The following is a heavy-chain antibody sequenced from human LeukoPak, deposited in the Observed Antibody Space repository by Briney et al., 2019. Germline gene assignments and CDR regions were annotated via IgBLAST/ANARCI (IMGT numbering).Heavy chain of an antibody. Sequence: GGSLRLSCAASGFTFSKYGMNWVRQAPGKGLEWVSSISSSSIYIYYADSVKGRFTISRDNAKNTLNLQMNSLRAEDTAVYYCARDLGQYYDTSDNWFDPWGQGTLVTVSS. CDR2: ISSSSIYI. CDR1: GFTFSKYG. D-gene: IGHD3-22*01. J-gene: IGHJ5*02. CDR3: ARDLGQYYDTSDNWFDP. V-gene: IGHV3-21*01.